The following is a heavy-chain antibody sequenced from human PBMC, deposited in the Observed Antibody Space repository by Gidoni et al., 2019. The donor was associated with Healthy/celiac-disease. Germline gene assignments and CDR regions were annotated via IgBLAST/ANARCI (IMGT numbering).Heavy chain of an antibody. J-gene: IGHJ4*02. CDR1: GFTFSGSA. CDR3: TTNPYYYDSSGYYFDY. CDR2: IRIKANSYAT. V-gene: IGHV3-73*02. D-gene: IGHD3-22*01. Sequence: EVQLVESGGGLVQPGGSLKLSCAASGFTFSGSAMHWVRQASGKGLEWVGRIRIKANSYATAYAASVKGRFTISRDDSKNTAYLQMNSLKTEDTAVYYCTTNPYYYDSSGYYFDYWGQGTLVTVSS.